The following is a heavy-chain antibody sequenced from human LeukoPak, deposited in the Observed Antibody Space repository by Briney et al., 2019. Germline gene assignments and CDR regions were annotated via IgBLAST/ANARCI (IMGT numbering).Heavy chain of an antibody. CDR1: GSTFDDYG. D-gene: IGHD1-26*01. CDR3: ARDQGWEPTRGWFDP. Sequence: GGSLRLSCAASGSTFDDYGMSWVRQAPGKGLEWVSGINWNGGSTGYADSVKGRFTISRDNAKNSLYLQMNSLGAEDTALYHCARDQGWEPTRGWFDPWGRGTLTTDSS. J-gene: IGHJ5*02. CDR2: INWNGGST. V-gene: IGHV3-20*01.